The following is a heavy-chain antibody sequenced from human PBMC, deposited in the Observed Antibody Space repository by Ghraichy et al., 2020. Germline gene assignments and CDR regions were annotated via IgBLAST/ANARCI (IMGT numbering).Heavy chain of an antibody. V-gene: IGHV4-31*03. CDR2: IYYSGST. CDR3: ARAHAGKQYWYFDL. J-gene: IGHJ2*01. Sequence: LRLSCTVSGGSISSGGYYWSWIRQHPGKGLEWIGYIYYSGSTYYNPSLKSRVTISVDTSKNQFSLKLSSVTAADTAVYYCARAHAGKQYWYFDLWGRGTLVTVSS. CDR1: GGSISSGGYY. D-gene: IGHD1-26*01.